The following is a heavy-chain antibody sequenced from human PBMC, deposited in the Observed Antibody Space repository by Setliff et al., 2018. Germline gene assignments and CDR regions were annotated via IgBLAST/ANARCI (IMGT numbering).Heavy chain of an antibody. D-gene: IGHD3-10*01. V-gene: IGHV4-31*03. CDR3: ARVLVLGYNWFDP. CDR1: GGSISVGNFF. CDR2: TYNGQGG. Sequence: PSETLSLTCTVSGGSISVGNFFWTWIRQRPEKGLEWIGYTYNGQGGFNSPSLRGRTSITADTSKNQFSLSLSSITAADTAIYFCARVLVLGYNWFDPWGQGTLVTVSS. J-gene: IGHJ5*02.